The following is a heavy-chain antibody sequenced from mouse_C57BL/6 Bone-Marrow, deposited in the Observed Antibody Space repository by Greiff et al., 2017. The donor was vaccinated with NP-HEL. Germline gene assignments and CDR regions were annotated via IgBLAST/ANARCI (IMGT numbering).Heavy chain of an antibody. V-gene: IGHV1-69*01. CDR1: GYTFTSYW. Sequence: QVQLKESGAELVMPGASVKLSCKASGYTFTSYWMHWVKQRPGQGLEWIGEIDPSDSYTNYNQKFKGKSTLTVDKSSSTAYMQLSSLTSEDSAVYYCARITTGFAYWGQGTLVTVSA. CDR3: ARITTGFAY. CDR2: IDPSDSYT. J-gene: IGHJ3*01. D-gene: IGHD1-1*01.